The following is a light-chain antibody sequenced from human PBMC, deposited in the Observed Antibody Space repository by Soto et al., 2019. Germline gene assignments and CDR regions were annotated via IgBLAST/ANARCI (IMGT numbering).Light chain of an antibody. J-gene: IGLJ3*02. Sequence: QSVLTQPASVSGSPGQSITISCTGTSSDVGNYKYVSWYQHHPGKAPKLMIYEVSYRPSGVSVRFSGSKSGNTASLPISGLQAEDEANYYCSSDTTSRTWVFGGGTKVTVL. CDR1: SSDVGNYKY. V-gene: IGLV2-14*01. CDR2: EVS. CDR3: SSDTTSRTWV.